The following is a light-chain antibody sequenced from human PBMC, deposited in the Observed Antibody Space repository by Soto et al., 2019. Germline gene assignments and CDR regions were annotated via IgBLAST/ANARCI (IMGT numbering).Light chain of an antibody. CDR1: QSVSTNN. J-gene: IGKJ4*01. Sequence: EIVLTQSPGTLSLSPGERATLSCRASQSVSTNNLAWYQQKPGQAPRLLTYGASSRATGIPDRFSGSGSGTDFTLTISRLEPEDFALYYCQQYGSSPPLTFGGGTKVEI. CDR2: GAS. V-gene: IGKV3-20*01. CDR3: QQYGSSPPLT.